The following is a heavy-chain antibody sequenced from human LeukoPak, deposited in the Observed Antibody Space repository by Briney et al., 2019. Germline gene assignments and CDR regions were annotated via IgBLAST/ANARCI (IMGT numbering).Heavy chain of an antibody. CDR1: GFTFSDYY. D-gene: IGHD4-23*01. V-gene: IGHV3-11*01. Sequence: GGSLRPSCAASGFTFSDYYMSWIRQAPGKGLEWVSYISSSGSTIYYADSVKGRFTISRDNAKNSLYLQMNSLRAEDTAVYYCARASSVVNFDYWGQGTLVTVSS. CDR3: ARASSVVNFDY. J-gene: IGHJ4*02. CDR2: ISSSGSTI.